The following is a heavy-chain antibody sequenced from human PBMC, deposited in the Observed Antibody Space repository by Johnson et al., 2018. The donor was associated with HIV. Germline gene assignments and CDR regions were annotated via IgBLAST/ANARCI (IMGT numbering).Heavy chain of an antibody. D-gene: IGHD3-10*01. J-gene: IGHJ3*02. CDR3: TTYYGWAFDI. Sequence: VQLVESGGGLVKPGGSLRLSCAASGFTFSDAWMNWVRQAPGKELEWVGRVKSKTDGGTTDYAAPVKGRFTISRDDSKNTLYMQMNSLKTEDTAVYYCTTYYGWAFDIWGQGTMVSVSS. V-gene: IGHV3-15*01. CDR1: GFTFSDAW. CDR2: VKSKTDGGTT.